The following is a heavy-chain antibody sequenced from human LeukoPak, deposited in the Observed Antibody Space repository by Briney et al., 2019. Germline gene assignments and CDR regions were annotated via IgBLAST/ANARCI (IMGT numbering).Heavy chain of an antibody. D-gene: IGHD2-2*02. CDR1: GGTFSSYA. J-gene: IGHJ6*02. Sequence: ASVKVSCKASGGTFSSYAISWVRQAPGQGLEWMGRIIPIFGIANYAQKFQGRVTITADKSTSTAYMELSSLRSEDTAVYYCASDKSDIVVVPAAIQDYYYYGMDVWGQGTTVTVSS. CDR3: ASDKSDIVVVPAAIQDYYYYGMDV. CDR2: IIPIFGIA. V-gene: IGHV1-69*04.